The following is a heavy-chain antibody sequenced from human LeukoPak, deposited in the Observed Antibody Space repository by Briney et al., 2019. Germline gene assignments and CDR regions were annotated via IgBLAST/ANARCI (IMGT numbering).Heavy chain of an antibody. Sequence: TGGSLRLSCATSGFTVSSYSMSWVRQAPGKGLEWVGFIRSKAYGGTTEYAASVKGRFTISRDDSKSIAYLQMNSLKTEDTAVYYCTRVYSSGWYVSYFDYWGQGSLVTVSS. V-gene: IGHV3-49*04. CDR2: IRSKAYGGTT. D-gene: IGHD6-19*01. CDR3: TRVYSSGWYVSYFDY. J-gene: IGHJ4*02. CDR1: GFTVSSYS.